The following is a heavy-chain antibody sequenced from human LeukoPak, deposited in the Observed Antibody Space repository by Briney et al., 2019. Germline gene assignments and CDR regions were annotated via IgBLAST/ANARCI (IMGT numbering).Heavy chain of an antibody. V-gene: IGHV4-34*01. CDR1: GGSFGGYY. Sequence: SETLSLTCAVYGGSFGGYYWSWIRQPPGKGLEWIGEINHSGSTNYNPSLKSRVTISVDTSKNQFSLKLSSVTAADTAVYYCARVGSFGVVNKGPFGYWGQGTLVTVSS. D-gene: IGHD3-3*01. CDR3: ARVGSFGVVNKGPFGY. CDR2: INHSGST. J-gene: IGHJ4*02.